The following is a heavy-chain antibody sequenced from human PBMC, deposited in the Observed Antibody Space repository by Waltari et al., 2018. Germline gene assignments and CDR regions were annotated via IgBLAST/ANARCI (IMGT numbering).Heavy chain of an antibody. V-gene: IGHV4-38-2*02. J-gene: IGHJ6*02. Sequence: QVQLQESGPGLVKPSETLSLTCAVSGYSISSGYYWGWIRQPPGKGLEWIGSIYHSGSTYYNPSLKSRVTISVDTSKNQFSLKLSSVTAADTAVYYCARDRQENWNLRGMDVWGQGTTVTVSS. CDR1: GYSISSGYY. CDR2: IYHSGST. D-gene: IGHD1-7*01. CDR3: ARDRQENWNLRGMDV.